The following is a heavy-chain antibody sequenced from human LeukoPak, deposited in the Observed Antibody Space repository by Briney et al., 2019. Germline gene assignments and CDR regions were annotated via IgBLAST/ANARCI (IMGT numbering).Heavy chain of an antibody. D-gene: IGHD6-6*01. CDR3: ARGGIAARPDIGDY. CDR1: GFTFSSYW. V-gene: IGHV3-7*01. J-gene: IGHJ4*02. CDR2: IKQDGSEK. Sequence: GGSLRLSCAASGFTFSSYWMSWVRQAPGKGLEWVANIKQDGSEKYYVDSVKGRFTISRDNAKNSLYLQMNSLRAEDTAVYYCARGGIAARPDIGDYWGQGTLVTVSS.